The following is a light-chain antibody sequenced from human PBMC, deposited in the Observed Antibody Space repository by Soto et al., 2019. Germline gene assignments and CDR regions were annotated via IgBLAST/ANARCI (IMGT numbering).Light chain of an antibody. CDR3: QQYGSSPWT. Sequence: EIVLTQSPGTLSLSPGERATLSCRASQSVSSGYLAWYQQKPGQAPRLLIYGASTRATGIPNRFSGSRSGPDFTLTISRLEPEDFAGYYCQQYGSSPWTFGQGTKVEIK. CDR2: GAS. J-gene: IGKJ1*01. CDR1: QSVSSGY. V-gene: IGKV3-20*01.